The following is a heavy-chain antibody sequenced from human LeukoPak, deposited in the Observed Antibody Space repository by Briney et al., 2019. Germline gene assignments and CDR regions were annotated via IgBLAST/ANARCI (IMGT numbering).Heavy chain of an antibody. J-gene: IGHJ5*02. CDR3: ARGWITMVRGVIPWFDP. Sequence: GGSLRLSCAASGFTFSSYSMNWVRQAPGKGLEWVSSISSSSSYIYYADSVKGRFTISRDNAKNSLYLQMNSLRAEDTAVYYCARGWITMVRGVIPWFDPWGQGTLVTVSS. CDR2: ISSSSSYI. D-gene: IGHD3-10*01. V-gene: IGHV3-21*04. CDR1: GFTFSSYS.